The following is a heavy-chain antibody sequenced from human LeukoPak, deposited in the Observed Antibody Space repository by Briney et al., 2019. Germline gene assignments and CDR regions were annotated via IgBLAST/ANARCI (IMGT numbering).Heavy chain of an antibody. CDR1: GFTFSSYW. D-gene: IGHD3-22*01. V-gene: IGHV3-30*18. CDR2: ISSDGSNK. Sequence: GGSLRLSCAASGFTFSSYWMHWVRQAPGKGLEWVAAISSDGSNKYYADSVKGRFNNSRDNSKNTLYLQMNSLRAEDTAVYYCEKSDSRGSGVIDVWGQETTVTVSS. J-gene: IGHJ6*02. CDR3: EKSDSRGSGVIDV.